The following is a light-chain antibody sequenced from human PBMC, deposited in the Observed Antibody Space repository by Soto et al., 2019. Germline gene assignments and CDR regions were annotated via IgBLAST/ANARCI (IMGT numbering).Light chain of an antibody. CDR2: AAS. J-gene: IGKJ2*01. V-gene: IGKV1-39*01. Sequence: DIPMTQSPSSLSASVGDRVTITCRASQSISNYLNWYQQKPGKAPKLLIYAASSLQSGVPSRFTGSGSGTDFTLTISSLQPEDFATYYCQESTDTPYTFGQGTKLEI. CDR1: QSISNY. CDR3: QESTDTPYT.